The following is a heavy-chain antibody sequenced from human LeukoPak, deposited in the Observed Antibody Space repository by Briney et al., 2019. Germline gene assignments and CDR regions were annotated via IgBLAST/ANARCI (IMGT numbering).Heavy chain of an antibody. D-gene: IGHD6-13*01. CDR3: ARDTGKYSGRQKPDWFDP. Sequence: ASVKVSCKASGYTFTSYGISWVRQAPGQGLEWMGWISAYNGNTNYAQKLQGRVTMTTDTSTSTAYMELRSLRSDDTAVYYCARDTGKYSGRQKPDWFDPWGQGTLVTVSS. CDR1: GYTFTSYG. CDR2: ISAYNGNT. V-gene: IGHV1-18*01. J-gene: IGHJ5*02.